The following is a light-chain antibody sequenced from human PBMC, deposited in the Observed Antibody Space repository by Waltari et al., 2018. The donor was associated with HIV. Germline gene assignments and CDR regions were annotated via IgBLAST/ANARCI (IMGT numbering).Light chain of an antibody. CDR2: WAS. J-gene: IGKJ4*01. CDR3: QQYYSTPLT. CDR1: QRVLYSSNNKNY. V-gene: IGKV4-1*01. Sequence: DIVMTQSPDSLAVSLGERATINCKSSQRVLYSSNNKNYLAWYQQKQGQSPKLLIYWASTREFGVPDRFSGSGSGTDFTPTISSLQAEDVAVYYCQQYYSTPLTFGGGTKVEIK.